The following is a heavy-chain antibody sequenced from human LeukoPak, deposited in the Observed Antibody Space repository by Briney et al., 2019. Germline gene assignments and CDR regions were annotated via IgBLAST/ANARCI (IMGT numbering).Heavy chain of an antibody. D-gene: IGHD6-19*01. CDR2: ISWNSGSI. J-gene: IGHJ4*02. CDR1: GFTFDDYA. V-gene: IGHV3-9*01. CDR3: AKGRRAVAAQGAFDY. Sequence: GGSLRLSCAASGFTFDDYAMHWVRQAPGKGLEWVSGISWNSGSIGYADSVKGRFTISRDNVKNSLYLQMNSLRAEDTALYYCAKGRRAVAAQGAFDYWGQGTLVTVSS.